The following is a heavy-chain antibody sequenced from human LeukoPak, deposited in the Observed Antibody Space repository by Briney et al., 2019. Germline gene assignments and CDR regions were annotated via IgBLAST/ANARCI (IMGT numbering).Heavy chain of an antibody. CDR1: RFTFSDYR. D-gene: IGHD3-10*01. J-gene: IGHJ4*02. CDR2: ISNDLTTI. CDR3: ARARGDRTYSEPGGYPVIDS. Sequence: GGSLRLSCVASRFTFSDYRMTWVRQAPGKGLEWIAYISNDLTTIHYAASVKGRFTISRDNARNSLYLQLDSQRGDDTAVYYCARARGDRTYSEPGGYPVIDSWGQGTLVTVSS. V-gene: IGHV3-48*04.